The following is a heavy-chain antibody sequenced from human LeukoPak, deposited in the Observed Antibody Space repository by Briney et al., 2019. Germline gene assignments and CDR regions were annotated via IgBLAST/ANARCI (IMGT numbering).Heavy chain of an antibody. V-gene: IGHV3-30*02. J-gene: IGHJ4*02. D-gene: IGHD6-19*01. CDR2: IRSDETIE. Sequence: PGGSLRLSCAASGFTFSSYGMHWVRQAPGKGLEWVAFIRSDETIEYYAVSVKGRFTISRDNSKNTLYLQMNSLRAEDTAVYYCAKRFPRSGPVDYWSQGVLVTVSS. CDR1: GFTFSSYG. CDR3: AKRFPRSGPVDY.